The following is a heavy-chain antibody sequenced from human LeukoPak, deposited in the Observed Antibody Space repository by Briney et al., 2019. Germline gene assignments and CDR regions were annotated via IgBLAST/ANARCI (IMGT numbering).Heavy chain of an antibody. V-gene: IGHV3-11*06. CDR3: ASLSPGAFDI. D-gene: IGHD2/OR15-2a*01. J-gene: IGHJ3*02. CDR2: ISSSSSYT. Sequence: KPGGSLRLSCAASGFTFSNYYMSWIRQAPGEGLEWVSYISSSSSYTNCTDSVKGRFTISRDNAKNSLYLQMNSLRSEDTAVYYLASLSPGAFDIWGQGTMVTVSS. CDR1: GFTFSNYY.